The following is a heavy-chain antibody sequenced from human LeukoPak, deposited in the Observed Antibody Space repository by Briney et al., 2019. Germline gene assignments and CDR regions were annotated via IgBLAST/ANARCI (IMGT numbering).Heavy chain of an antibody. J-gene: IGHJ4*02. CDR1: AFTFSDYS. V-gene: IGHV3-48*01. Sequence: GGSLRLSCAASAFTFSDYSMNWVRQAPGKGLEWVSYISGRSSTIYYADSVKGRLTVSRDNAKNSMYLQMNSLRAEDTAVYYCARDRIKSGSYYFDYWGQGTLVTVSS. CDR3: ARDRIKSGSYYFDY. CDR2: ISGRSSTI. D-gene: IGHD1-26*01.